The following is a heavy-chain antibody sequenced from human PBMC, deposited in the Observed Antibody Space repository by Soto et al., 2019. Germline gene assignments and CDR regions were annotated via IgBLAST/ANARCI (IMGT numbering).Heavy chain of an antibody. J-gene: IGHJ5*02. D-gene: IGHD1-26*01. V-gene: IGHV4-30-4*01. CDR2: IYHSGST. Sequence: QVQLQESGPGLVRPSQTLSLTCTVSGDSINSVDHYWSWIHQPPGKGLEWMGYIYHSGSTHYNPSLNSRLTISIDTSTNRFSLNLTSVTAADTAVYFCARLRWETENNWFDPWGQGALVTVSS. CDR3: ARLRWETENNWFDP. CDR1: GDSINSVDHY.